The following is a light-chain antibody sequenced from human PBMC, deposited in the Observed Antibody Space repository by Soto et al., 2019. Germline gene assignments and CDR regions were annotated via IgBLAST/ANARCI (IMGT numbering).Light chain of an antibody. CDR3: HQYCTIPRT. CDR2: WAS. CDR1: QSVLLSSQNKNC. Sequence: DIVVTQSPESLAVSLGERATINCKSTQSVLLSSQNKNCITWYQQKPGQPPKVLIYWASTRNSGVPDRFSGSGSGTDFTLTISCLQAEDVAVYYCHQYCTIPRTFGQGTKVEIK. V-gene: IGKV4-1*01. J-gene: IGKJ1*01.